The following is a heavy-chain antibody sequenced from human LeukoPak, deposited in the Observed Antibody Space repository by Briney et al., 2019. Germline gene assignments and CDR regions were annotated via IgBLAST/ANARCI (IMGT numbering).Heavy chain of an antibody. J-gene: IGHJ5*02. CDR3: ARDRTHYYGSGSLNWFDP. D-gene: IGHD3-10*01. V-gene: IGHV1-69*13. CDR2: IIPIFGKA. Sequence: SVKVSCKASGGTFSSYAISWVRQAPGQGLEWMGGIIPIFGKANYAQKFQGRVTITADESTSTAYMELSSLRSEDTAVYYCARDRTHYYGSGSLNWFDPWGQGTLVTVSS. CDR1: GGTFSSYA.